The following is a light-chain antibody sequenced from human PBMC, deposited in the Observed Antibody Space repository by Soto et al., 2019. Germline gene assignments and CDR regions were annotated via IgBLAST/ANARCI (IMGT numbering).Light chain of an antibody. J-gene: IGKJ1*01. CDR1: QGIRSD. Sequence: DIQMTQSPSSLSASVGDRVTITCRASQGIRSDLGWYQQKPGKAPKLLIYTASSLESGVPSRFSGSGSGTEFTLTISSLQPEDFSTYYCLQHNGYPTTFGQGTKVEIK. CDR2: TAS. CDR3: LQHNGYPTT. V-gene: IGKV1-17*01.